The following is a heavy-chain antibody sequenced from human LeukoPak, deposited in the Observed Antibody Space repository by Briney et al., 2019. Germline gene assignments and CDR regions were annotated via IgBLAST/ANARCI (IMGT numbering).Heavy chain of an antibody. CDR3: ARDQEGFDY. Sequence: ASVKVSCKASGYTFTNNYLHRVRQAPGQGLEWMGMIYPRDGSTSYAQNFQGRVTVTRDTSTTTVHMELRGLRSGDTAVYYCARDQEGFDYWGQGTVVTVSS. V-gene: IGHV1-46*01. CDR1: GYTFTNNY. J-gene: IGHJ4*02. CDR2: IYPRDGST.